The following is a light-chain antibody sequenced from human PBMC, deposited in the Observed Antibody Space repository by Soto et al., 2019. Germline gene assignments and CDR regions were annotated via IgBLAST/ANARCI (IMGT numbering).Light chain of an antibody. J-gene: IGLJ1*01. CDR1: NSDIGSYDL. CDR3: CSYAGLGTYV. Sequence: QSALTQPASVSGSPGQSITISCTGTNSDIGSYDLVSWYQQHPGKAPKLIIHEVTVRPSGVSNRFSGSKSGNTASLTISGFQADDDADYYCCSYAGLGTYVFGSGTKVTVL. V-gene: IGLV2-23*02. CDR2: EVT.